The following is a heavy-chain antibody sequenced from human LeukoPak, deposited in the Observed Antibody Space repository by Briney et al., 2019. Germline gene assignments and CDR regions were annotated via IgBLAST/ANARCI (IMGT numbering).Heavy chain of an antibody. CDR3: ARDIVGVGATSGTFDY. V-gene: IGHV1-18*01. J-gene: IGHJ4*02. D-gene: IGHD1-26*01. CDR1: GYTFTCYG. Sequence: ASVKVSCKASGYTFTCYGISWVRQAPGQGLEWMGWISAYNGNTNYAKKLQGRVTMTTDTSTSTAYMELRSLRSDDTAVYYCARDIVGVGATSGTFDYWGQGTLVTVSS. CDR2: ISAYNGNT.